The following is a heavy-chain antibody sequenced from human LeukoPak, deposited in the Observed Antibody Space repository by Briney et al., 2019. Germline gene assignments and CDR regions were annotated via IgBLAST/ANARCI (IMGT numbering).Heavy chain of an antibody. CDR3: AKDSYDSSGYSHY. Sequence: ASVKVSCKASGYTFTGYYMHWVRQAPGQGLEWMGWINPNSGGTNYAQKFQGRVTMTRDTSISTAYMELSWLRSDDTAVYYCAKDSYDSSGYSHYWGQGTLVTVSS. V-gene: IGHV1-2*02. J-gene: IGHJ4*02. D-gene: IGHD3-22*01. CDR1: GYTFTGYY. CDR2: INPNSGGT.